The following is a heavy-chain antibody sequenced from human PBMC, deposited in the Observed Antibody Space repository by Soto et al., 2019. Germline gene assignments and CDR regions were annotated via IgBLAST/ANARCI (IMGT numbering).Heavy chain of an antibody. Sequence: QVQLQESGPGLVKPSETLSLTCTVSGDSVTSDYWTWSWQPPGKRQEYVGFIYLGGSANYNPSPDTRFNMSPDKTKTQPSLRLTSVAAADTAVYYCTRGELFPCAYGMAVWGRGTTVTVS. D-gene: IGHD3-10*01. J-gene: IGHJ6*02. CDR1: GDSVTSDY. CDR3: TRGELFPCAYGMAV. CDR2: IYLGGSA. V-gene: IGHV4-59*02.